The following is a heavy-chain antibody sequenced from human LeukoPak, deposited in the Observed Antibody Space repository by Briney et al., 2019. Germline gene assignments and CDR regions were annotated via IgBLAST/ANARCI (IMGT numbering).Heavy chain of an antibody. J-gene: IGHJ5*02. Sequence: PSETLSLTCAIYGGSFSTYYWNWIRQPPGKGLEWIGSIYYSGSTYYNPSLKSRVTISVDTSKNQFSLKLSSVTAADTAVYYCARLYCGGDCYPNPWGQGTLVTVSS. CDR3: ARLYCGGDCYPNP. CDR2: IYYSGST. V-gene: IGHV4-39*01. CDR1: GGSFSTYY. D-gene: IGHD2-21*02.